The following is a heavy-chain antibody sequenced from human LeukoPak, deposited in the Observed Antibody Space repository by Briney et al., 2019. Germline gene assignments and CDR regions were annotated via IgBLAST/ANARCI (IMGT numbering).Heavy chain of an antibody. CDR3: ARDSGPITMVRGVIITSDDAFDI. V-gene: IGHV1-46*01. CDR1: GYTFTSYY. Sequence: ASVKVSCKASGYTFTSYYMHWVRQAPGQGLEWMGIINPSGGSTSYAQKFQGRVTMTRDMSTSTVYMELSSLRSEDTAVYYCARDSGPITMVRGVIITSDDAFDIWGQGTMVTVSS. J-gene: IGHJ3*02. D-gene: IGHD3-10*01. CDR2: INPSGGST.